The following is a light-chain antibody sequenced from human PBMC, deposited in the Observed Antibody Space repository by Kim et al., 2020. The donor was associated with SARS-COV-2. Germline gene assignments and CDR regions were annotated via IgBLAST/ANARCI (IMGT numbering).Light chain of an antibody. CDR3: QAWDSSTVV. Sequence: SYELTQPPSVSVSPGQTASITCSGDKLGDKYTCWYQQKPGQSPVLVIYQDNKRPSGIPERFSGSNSGNTATLTISGTPAMDEADYFCQAWDSSTVVFGGG. CDR2: QDN. CDR1: KLGDKY. V-gene: IGLV3-1*01. J-gene: IGLJ2*01.